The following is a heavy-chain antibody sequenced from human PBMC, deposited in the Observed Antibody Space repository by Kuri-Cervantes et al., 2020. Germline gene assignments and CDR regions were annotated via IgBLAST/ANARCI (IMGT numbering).Heavy chain of an antibody. V-gene: IGHV3-21*01. J-gene: IGHJ3*02. Sequence: GGSLRLSCAASGFTFSSYAMSWVRQAPGKGLEWVSSISSSSSYIYYADSVKGRFTISRDNAKNSLYLQMNSLRAEDTAVYYCARGFSGKDAFDIWGQGTMVTVSS. D-gene: IGHD3-3*01. CDR1: GFTFSSYA. CDR3: ARGFSGKDAFDI. CDR2: ISSSSSYI.